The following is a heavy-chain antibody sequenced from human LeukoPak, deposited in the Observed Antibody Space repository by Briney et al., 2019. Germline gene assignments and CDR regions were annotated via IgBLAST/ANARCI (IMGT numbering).Heavy chain of an antibody. J-gene: IGHJ4*02. CDR2: IIPILGIA. CDR1: GGTFSSYA. Sequence: ASVKVSCKASGGTFSSYAISWVRQAPGQGLEWMGRIIPILGIANYAQKFQGRVTITADKSTSTAYMELSSLRSGDTAVYYCARVEDYYGDYLTPFDYWGQGTLVTVSS. CDR3: ARVEDYYGDYLTPFDY. D-gene: IGHD4-17*01. V-gene: IGHV1-69*04.